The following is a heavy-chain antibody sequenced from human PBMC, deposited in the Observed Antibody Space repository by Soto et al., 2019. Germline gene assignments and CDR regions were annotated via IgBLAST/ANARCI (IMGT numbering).Heavy chain of an antibody. Sequence: SETLSLTCAVYGGSFSGYYWSWIRQPPGRGLEWIGEINHSGSTNYNPSLKSRVTISVDTSKNQFSLKLSSVTAADTAVYYCARARPGGWYDYWGQGTLVTVSS. CDR3: ARARPGGWYDY. CDR1: GGSFSGYY. V-gene: IGHV4-34*01. CDR2: INHSGST. J-gene: IGHJ4*02. D-gene: IGHD6-19*01.